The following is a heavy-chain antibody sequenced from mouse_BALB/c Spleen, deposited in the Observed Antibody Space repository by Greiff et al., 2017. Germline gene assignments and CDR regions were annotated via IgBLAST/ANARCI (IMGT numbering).Heavy chain of an antibody. V-gene: IGHV1-87*01. D-gene: IGHD2-4*01. CDR3: ARGRELRMMDY. Sequence: QVQLKESGAELARPGASVKLSCKASGYTFTSYWMQWVKQRPGQGLEWIGAIYPGDGDTRYTQKFKGKATLTADKSSSTAYMQLSSLASEDSAVYYCARGRELRMMDYWGQGASVTVAS. CDR2: IYPGDGDT. CDR1: GYTFTSYW. J-gene: IGHJ4*01.